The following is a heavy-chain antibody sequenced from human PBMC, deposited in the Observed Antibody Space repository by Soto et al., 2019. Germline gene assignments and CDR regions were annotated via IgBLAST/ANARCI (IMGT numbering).Heavy chain of an antibody. CDR2: IVYCGGT. Sequence: SESLSLTCTVSGFSFNSGGYYWSWIRQPAGKGLEWIGYIVYCGGTSYNPAHGSRVTRSADTSKTLLSLNLNYVSAVDTDVYYCARGDHGPRRFYFDTWGXGTLVKVS. D-gene: IGHD2-8*01. CDR1: GFSFNSGGYY. J-gene: IGHJ4*01. V-gene: IGHV4-61*10. CDR3: ARGDHGPRRFYFDT.